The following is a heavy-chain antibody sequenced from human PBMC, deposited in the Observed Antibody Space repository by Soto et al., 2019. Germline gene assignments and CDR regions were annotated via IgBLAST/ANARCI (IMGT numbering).Heavy chain of an antibody. Sequence: SETLSLTCTVSGGSVISGSHYWSWVRLPPGKGLEWIGYIYHNGNTNYHPSLESRVTISVDTSKNQFSLKLKSVTAADTAVYYCARPAAPCFYGMDVWGQGTTVTVSS. D-gene: IGHD2-15*01. CDR1: GGSVISGSHY. V-gene: IGHV4-61*01. CDR2: IYHNGNT. CDR3: ARPAAPCFYGMDV. J-gene: IGHJ6*02.